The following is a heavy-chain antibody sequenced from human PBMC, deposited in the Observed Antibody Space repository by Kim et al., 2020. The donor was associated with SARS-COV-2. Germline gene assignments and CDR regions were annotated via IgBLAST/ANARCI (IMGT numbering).Heavy chain of an antibody. D-gene: IGHD6-13*01. CDR3: ARESYSSSWPPLSYYYYYGMDV. CDR2: IYTSGST. V-gene: IGHV4-61*02. Sequence: SETLSLTCTVSGGSISSGSYYWSWIRQPAGKGLEWIGRIYTSGSTNYNPSLKSRVTISVDTSKNQFSLKLSSVTAADTAVYYCARESYSSSWPPLSYYYYYGMDVWGQGTTVTVSS. J-gene: IGHJ6*02. CDR1: GGSISSGSYY.